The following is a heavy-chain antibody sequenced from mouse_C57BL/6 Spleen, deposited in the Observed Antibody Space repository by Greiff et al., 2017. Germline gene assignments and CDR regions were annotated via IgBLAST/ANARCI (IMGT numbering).Heavy chain of an antibody. CDR3: VVDYGYGFDY. CDR2: IRSKSNNYAT. V-gene: IGHV10-1*01. J-gene: IGHJ2*01. Sequence: EVQRVESGGGLVQPKGSLKLSCAASGFSFNTYAMNWVRQAPGKGLEWVARIRSKSNNYATYYADSVKDRFTISRDDSESMLYLQMNNLKTEDTAMYYCVVDYGYGFDYWGQGTTLTVSS. D-gene: IGHD2-2*01. CDR1: GFSFNTYA.